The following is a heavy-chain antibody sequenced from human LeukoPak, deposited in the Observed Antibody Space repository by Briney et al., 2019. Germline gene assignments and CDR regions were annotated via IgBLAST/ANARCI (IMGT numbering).Heavy chain of an antibody. CDR1: GFTFSSYG. Sequence: GGSLRLSCAASGFTFSSYGMHWVRQAPGKGLEWVAFIRYDGSNKYYADSVKGRFTISRDNSKNTLYLQMNSLRAEDTAVYYCAKDPFLYHYGSGSYPDYWGQGTLVTVSS. D-gene: IGHD3-10*01. CDR2: IRYDGSNK. CDR3: AKDPFLYHYGSGSYPDY. J-gene: IGHJ4*02. V-gene: IGHV3-30*02.